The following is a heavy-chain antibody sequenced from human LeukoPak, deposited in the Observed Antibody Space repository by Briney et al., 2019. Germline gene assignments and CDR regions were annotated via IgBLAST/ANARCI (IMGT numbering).Heavy chain of an antibody. CDR1: GFTFSSYE. J-gene: IGHJ4*02. V-gene: IGHV3-21*01. Sequence: GGSLRLSCAASGFTFSSYEMNWVRQAPGKGLEWVASISVRNNSIYYADSVRGRFTISRDNAKNSVYLQMNSLRAEDTAVYYCARVMTLAGSESFDFWGQGTLVTVSS. CDR3: ARVMTLAGSESFDF. CDR2: ISVRNNSI. D-gene: IGHD6-19*01.